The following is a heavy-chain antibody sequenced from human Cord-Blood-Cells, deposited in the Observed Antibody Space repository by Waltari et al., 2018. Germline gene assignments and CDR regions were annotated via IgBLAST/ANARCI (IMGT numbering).Heavy chain of an antibody. J-gene: IGHJ5*02. V-gene: IGHV1-24*01. Sequence: QVQLVQSGAEVKKPGASVKVSCKVSGYTLTELSMHWVRQAPGKGLEWMGGFDPQDGETIYAQKFQDRVTMTEDTSTATAYMELSSLRSEDTAVYYCATVEKGRELLPADGFDPWGQGTLVTVSS. CDR1: GYTLTELS. D-gene: IGHD1-26*01. CDR2: FDPQDGET. CDR3: ATVEKGRELLPADGFDP.